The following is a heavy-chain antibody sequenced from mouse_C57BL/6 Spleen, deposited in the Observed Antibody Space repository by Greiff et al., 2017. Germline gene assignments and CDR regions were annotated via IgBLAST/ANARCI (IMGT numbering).Heavy chain of an antibody. CDR1: GYTFTSYW. CDR3: AIITTVVARYSDV. Sequence: QVQLKQPGAELVRPGSSVKLSCKASGYTFTSYWMHWVKQRPIQGLEWIGNIDPSDSETHYNQKFKDKATLTVDKSSSTAYMQLSSLTSEDSAVYYCAIITTVVARYSDVWGTGTTVTVSS. J-gene: IGHJ1*03. CDR2: IDPSDSET. D-gene: IGHD1-1*01. V-gene: IGHV1-52*01.